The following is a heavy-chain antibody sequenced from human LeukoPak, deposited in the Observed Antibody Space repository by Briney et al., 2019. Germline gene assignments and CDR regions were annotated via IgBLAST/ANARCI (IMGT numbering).Heavy chain of an antibody. V-gene: IGHV4-59*08. Sequence: SETLSLTCTVSGGSISSYYWSWIRQPPGKGLEWIGYIYYSGSTNYNPSLKSRVTISVDTSKNQFSLKLSSVTAADTAVYYCARRVPYYGSGSYQYYYGMDVWGQGTTVTVSS. CDR1: GGSISSYY. CDR3: ARRVPYYGSGSYQYYYGMDV. D-gene: IGHD3-10*01. J-gene: IGHJ6*02. CDR2: IYYSGST.